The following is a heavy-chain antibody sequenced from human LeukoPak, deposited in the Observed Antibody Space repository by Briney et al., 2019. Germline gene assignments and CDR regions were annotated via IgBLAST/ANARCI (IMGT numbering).Heavy chain of an antibody. CDR2: IYSIGTT. V-gene: IGHV3-53*01. Sequence: QAGGSLRLSCAASGFTVSTNYMSWVRQAPGKGLEWVSVIYSIGTTFYADSVKGRFTISRDSSQNMAILQMNGLRDEDTAVYYCSTGRFGESQMDYWGQGTLVIVSS. D-gene: IGHD3-10*01. CDR1: GFTVSTNY. J-gene: IGHJ4*02. CDR3: STGRFGESQMDY.